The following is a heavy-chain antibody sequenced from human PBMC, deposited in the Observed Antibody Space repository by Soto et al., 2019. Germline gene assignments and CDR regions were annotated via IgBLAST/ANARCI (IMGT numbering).Heavy chain of an antibody. D-gene: IGHD4-17*01. CDR3: ARGTVSAVRWFGP. V-gene: IGHV1-18*04. J-gene: IGHJ5*02. CDR2: ISTFNGNK. CDR1: ASTFTGYT. Sequence: QVHLVQSGTEVKEPGASVKVSCKASASTFTGYTINWVRQAPGQGLELMGWISTFNGNKKYAGNFEGRVSITTKASTTTAYMELTSLTFDAAAVYFCARGTVSAVRWFGPWGQGTLVSVSS.